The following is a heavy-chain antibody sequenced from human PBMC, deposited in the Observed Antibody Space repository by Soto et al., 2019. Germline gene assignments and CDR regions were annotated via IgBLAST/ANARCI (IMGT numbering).Heavy chain of an antibody. V-gene: IGHV3-15*07. CDR1: AFTLNNAG. Sequence: EVQVVESGGGLVKPGGSLRLSFAVSAFTLNNAGMNWVRQAPGRGLEGVGRIKRKTEGGTTDYAAPVKGRFTISREDSKTTVYLQRNSLKTEDTAVYYCAADSVVTTDYGMDVWGQGTTVTVSS. CDR3: AADSVVTTDYGMDV. J-gene: IGHJ6*02. D-gene: IGHD2-21*02. CDR2: IKRKTEGGTT.